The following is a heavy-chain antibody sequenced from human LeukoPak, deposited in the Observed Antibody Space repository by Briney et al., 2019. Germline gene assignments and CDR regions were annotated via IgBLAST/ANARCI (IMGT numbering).Heavy chain of an antibody. CDR2: INPNSGGT. CDR3: ARDRGVRGVNFDY. J-gene: IGHJ4*02. D-gene: IGHD3-10*01. V-gene: IGHV1-2*02. Sequence: ASVKVSCKASGYTFTSYYMHWVRQAPGQGLEWMGWINPNSGGTNYAQKFQGRVTMTRDTSISTAYMGLSRLRSDDTAVYYCARDRGVRGVNFDYWGQGTLVTVSS. CDR1: GYTFTSYY.